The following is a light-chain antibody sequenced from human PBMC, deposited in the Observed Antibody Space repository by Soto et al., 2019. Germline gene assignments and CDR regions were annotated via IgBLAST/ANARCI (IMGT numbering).Light chain of an antibody. Sequence: SVLTQPASVSGSPGQSITISCTGTSSDVGDYNYVSWYQQHPGKAPKLMLYDVSNRPSGISNRFSGSKSGNTASLTISGLQAEDEADYYCSSYTSSSTLFGTGTKLTVL. CDR3: SSYTSSSTL. CDR1: SSDVGDYNY. J-gene: IGLJ1*01. CDR2: DVS. V-gene: IGLV2-14*01.